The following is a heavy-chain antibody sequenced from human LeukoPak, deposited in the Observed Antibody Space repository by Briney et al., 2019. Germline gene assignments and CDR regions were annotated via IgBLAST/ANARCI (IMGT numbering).Heavy chain of an antibody. J-gene: IGHJ4*02. CDR2: IYTSGST. Sequence: SETLSLTCTVSGGSISSYYWSWIRQPAGKGLEWIGRIYTSGSTNYNPSLKSRVTMSVDTSKNQFSLKLSSVTAADTAVYYCARDCSAFDSSSSCYETGNFDYWGQGTLVTVSS. CDR3: ARDCSAFDSSSSCYETGNFDY. D-gene: IGHD6-6*01. CDR1: GGSISSYY. V-gene: IGHV4-4*07.